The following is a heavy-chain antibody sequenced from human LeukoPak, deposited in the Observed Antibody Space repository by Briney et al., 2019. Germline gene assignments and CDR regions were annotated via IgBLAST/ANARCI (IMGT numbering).Heavy chain of an antibody. J-gene: IGHJ4*02. V-gene: IGHV3-21*01. CDR3: ARDIVDIVAPQEDY. CDR2: ISSSSSYI. D-gene: IGHD5-12*01. Sequence: PGGSLRLSCAASGFTFSSYSMNWVRQAPGKGLEWVSSISSSSSYIYYADSVKGRFTISRDNAKNSLYLQMNSLRAEDTAVYYCARDIVDIVAPQEDYWGQGTLVTVSS. CDR1: GFTFSSYS.